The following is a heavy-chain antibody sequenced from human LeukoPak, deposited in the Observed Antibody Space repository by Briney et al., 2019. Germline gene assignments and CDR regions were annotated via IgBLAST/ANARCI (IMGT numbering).Heavy chain of an antibody. V-gene: IGHV3-30*03. J-gene: IGHJ3*02. CDR3: ARPMFPGRTDAFDI. CDR1: GFTFSSYD. CDR2: ISYDGSNN. Sequence: GGSLRLSCAASGFTFSSYDMHWVRQAPGKGLEWVAVISYDGSNNYYIDSVKGRFTISRDNSKNTVYLQMNSLRAEDTAVYYCARPMFPGRTDAFDIWGQGTMVTVS. D-gene: IGHD3-10*02.